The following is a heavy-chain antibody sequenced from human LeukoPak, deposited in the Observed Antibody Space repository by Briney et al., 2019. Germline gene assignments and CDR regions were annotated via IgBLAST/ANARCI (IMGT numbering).Heavy chain of an antibody. D-gene: IGHD4-17*01. V-gene: IGHV1-69*06. Sequence: SVKVSCKASGGTFSSYAISWVRQAPGQGLEWMGGIIPIFGTANYAQKFQGRVTITADKSTSTAYMELSSLRSEDTAVYYCARSGSYGDTYYFDYWGQGTLVTVSS. J-gene: IGHJ4*02. CDR3: ARSGSYGDTYYFDY. CDR1: GGTFSSYA. CDR2: IIPIFGTA.